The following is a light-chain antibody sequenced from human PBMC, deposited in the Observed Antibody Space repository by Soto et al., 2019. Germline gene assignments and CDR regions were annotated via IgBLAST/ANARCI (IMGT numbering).Light chain of an antibody. Sequence: DIQMTQSPSSVSASVGDRVTITCRASQGISSWLAWYQQKQGKAPKLLIYAASSLQSGVPSRISGSGSGTDFTITISSLQPEDVATDYFLQANSFPPFTFGHGTQVDIK. J-gene: IGKJ3*01. CDR2: AAS. CDR1: QGISSW. V-gene: IGKV1D-12*01. CDR3: LQANSFPPFT.